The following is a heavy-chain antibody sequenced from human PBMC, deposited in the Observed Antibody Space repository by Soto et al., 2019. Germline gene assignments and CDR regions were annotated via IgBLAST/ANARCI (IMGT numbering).Heavy chain of an antibody. J-gene: IGHJ6*02. CDR1: GYSFTIFW. CDR2: VYPGDSST. V-gene: IGHV5-51*01. Sequence: GESLKISCKGSGYSFTIFWIGWVRQTPGKGLEWMGIVYPGDSSTTYSPSFEGQVTISVDKSITTAYVQWNSLRASDTAIYYCXRGGGCGGRCYHYGIDVWGQGTTVTVSS. D-gene: IGHD2-15*01. CDR3: XRGGGCGGRCYHYGIDV.